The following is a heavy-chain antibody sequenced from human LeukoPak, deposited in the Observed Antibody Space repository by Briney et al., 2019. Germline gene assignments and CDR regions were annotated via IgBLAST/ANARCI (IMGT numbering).Heavy chain of an antibody. Sequence: ASVKVSCKASGYTFTSYYMHWVRQAPGQGLEWMGIINPSGGSTSYAQNLQGRVTMTTDTSTSTAYMELRSLTSDDTAVYYCAREYCSSTSCFDYWGQGTLVTVSS. CDR2: INPSGGST. CDR1: GYTFTSYY. CDR3: AREYCSSTSCFDY. V-gene: IGHV1-46*01. J-gene: IGHJ4*02. D-gene: IGHD2-2*01.